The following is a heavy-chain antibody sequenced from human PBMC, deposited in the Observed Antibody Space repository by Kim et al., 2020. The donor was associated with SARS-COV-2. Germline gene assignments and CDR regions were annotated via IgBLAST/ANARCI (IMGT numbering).Heavy chain of an antibody. Sequence: RVTISVDTSKNQFSLKLSSVTAADTAVYYCARGRSGVRYFDWLSYNWFDPWGQGTLVTVSS. J-gene: IGHJ5*02. D-gene: IGHD3-9*01. CDR3: ARGRSGVRYFDWLSYNWFDP. V-gene: IGHV4-34*01.